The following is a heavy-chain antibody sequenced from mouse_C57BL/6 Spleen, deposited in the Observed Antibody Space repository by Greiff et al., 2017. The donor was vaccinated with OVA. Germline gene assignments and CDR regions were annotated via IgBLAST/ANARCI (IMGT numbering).Heavy chain of an antibody. Sequence: VHLVESGAELARPGASVKLSCKASGYTFTSYGISWVKQRTGQGLEWIGEIYPRSGNTYYNEKFKGKATLTADKSSSTAYMELRSLTSEDSAVYFCARSYYSNYGAMDYWGQGTSVTVSS. CDR3: ARSYYSNYGAMDY. CDR1: GYTFTSYG. V-gene: IGHV1-81*01. J-gene: IGHJ4*01. D-gene: IGHD2-5*01. CDR2: IYPRSGNT.